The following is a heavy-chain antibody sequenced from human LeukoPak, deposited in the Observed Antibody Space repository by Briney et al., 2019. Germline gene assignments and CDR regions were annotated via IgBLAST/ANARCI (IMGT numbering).Heavy chain of an antibody. Sequence: SETLSLTCTVSGGSISSYYWTWIRQPPGKGLEWIGYIYYSGSTNYNPSLKSRVTISVDTSKNQFSLRLRSVTAADTAIYYCARTYCSSPSCYPDFNWFDPWGQGTLVTVSS. CDR3: ARTYCSSPSCYPDFNWFDP. V-gene: IGHV4-59*01. CDR1: GGSISSYY. D-gene: IGHD2-2*01. J-gene: IGHJ5*02. CDR2: IYYSGST.